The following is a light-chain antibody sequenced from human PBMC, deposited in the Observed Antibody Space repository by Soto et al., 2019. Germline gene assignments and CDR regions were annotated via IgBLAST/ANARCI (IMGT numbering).Light chain of an antibody. V-gene: IGKV3-15*01. J-gene: IGKJ3*01. Sequence: EIVVTQSPGILSVSPGDRATISCRASQSVGRNLAWYQQKPGQAPTLFIYAASTRATGLPARFSDSGYGTNFTLTFSSVKTEDFTDYYCQECSKWPLLTFGHGTRLD. CDR2: AAS. CDR1: QSVGRN. CDR3: QECSKWPLLT.